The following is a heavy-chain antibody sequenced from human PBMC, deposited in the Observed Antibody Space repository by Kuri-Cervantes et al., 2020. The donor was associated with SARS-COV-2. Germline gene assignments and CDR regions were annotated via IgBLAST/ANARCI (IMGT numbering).Heavy chain of an antibody. CDR3: ARGTTPVYVSGPLWFHLDL. D-gene: IGHD3-10*01. CDR2: ISETGGT. Sequence: GSLRLSCTVSGDSITIYYWSWIRQSPGKGLEWIGYISETGGTNYNPSLKSRVTMSVDISKNQFSLEMNSVNAADTAVYYCARGTTPVYVSGPLWFHLDLWGQGTLITVSS. CDR1: GDSITIYY. J-gene: IGHJ5*02. V-gene: IGHV4-59*01.